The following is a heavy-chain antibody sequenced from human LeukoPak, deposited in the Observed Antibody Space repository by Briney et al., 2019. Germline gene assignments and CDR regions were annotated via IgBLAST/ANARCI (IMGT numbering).Heavy chain of an antibody. V-gene: IGHV4-59*01. J-gene: IGHJ4*02. CDR3: AREPGGYFDY. D-gene: IGHD3-10*01. CDR2: IYYSGST. Sequence: PSETLSLTCTVSGGSISSYYWSWIRQPPGKGLEWIGYIYYSGSTNYNPSLKSRVTISVDTSKNQFSLKLSSVTAADTAVYYCAREPGGYFDYWGQRTLVTVSS. CDR1: GGSISSYY.